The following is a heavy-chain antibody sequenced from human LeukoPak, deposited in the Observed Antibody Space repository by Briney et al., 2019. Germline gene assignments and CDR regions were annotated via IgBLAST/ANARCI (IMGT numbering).Heavy chain of an antibody. D-gene: IGHD6-13*01. CDR1: GYTFTGYY. V-gene: IGHV1-2*02. J-gene: IGHJ4*02. Sequence: GASVKVSCKASGYTFTGYYMHWVRQAPGQGLEWMGWINPNSGGTNYAQKFQGRVTMTRDTSISTAYTELSRLRSDDTAVCYCARRNPGSSWYYFDYWGQGTLVTVSS. CDR3: ARRNPGSSWYYFDY. CDR2: INPNSGGT.